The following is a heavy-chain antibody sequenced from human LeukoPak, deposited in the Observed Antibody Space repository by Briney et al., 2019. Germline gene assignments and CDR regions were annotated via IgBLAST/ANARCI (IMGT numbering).Heavy chain of an antibody. CDR2: IYHSGST. Sequence: SETLSLTCTVSGGSISSYYWSWIRQPPGKGLEWIGSIYHSGSTYYNPSLKSRVTISVDTSKNQFSLKLSSVTAADTAVYYCASSPQDYYYMDVWGKGTTVTISS. J-gene: IGHJ6*03. CDR3: ASSPQDYYYMDV. V-gene: IGHV4-59*08. CDR1: GGSISSYY.